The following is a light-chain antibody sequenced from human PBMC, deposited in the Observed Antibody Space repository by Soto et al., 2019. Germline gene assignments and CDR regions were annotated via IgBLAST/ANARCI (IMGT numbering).Light chain of an antibody. CDR2: DAS. J-gene: IGKJ2*01. Sequence: EIVLTQSPATLSLSPGERATLSCRASQSVSSYLAWYQQKPGQAPRLLIYDASNRATGIPARFSGSGSGTAFILSISSLEPEDFAVYYCQQRSNWPPLYTFGQGTKLEIK. CDR1: QSVSSY. V-gene: IGKV3-11*01. CDR3: QQRSNWPPLYT.